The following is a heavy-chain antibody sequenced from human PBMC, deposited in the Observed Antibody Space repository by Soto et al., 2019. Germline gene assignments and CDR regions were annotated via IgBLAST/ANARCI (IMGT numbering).Heavy chain of an antibody. Sequence: HPVGSLRLSCAASGFTVTSYYMSWVRQAPGKGLEWVSLIYTGGNTNYADSVKGRFTISRDNSKNTLYLQMNSLRAEDTAVYYCARDYYYGSGNYYRADYYHYGMDVWGQGTTVTVSS. CDR3: ARDYYYGSGNYYRADYYHYGMDV. V-gene: IGHV3-53*01. D-gene: IGHD3-10*01. CDR2: IYTGGNT. J-gene: IGHJ6*02. CDR1: GFTVTSYY.